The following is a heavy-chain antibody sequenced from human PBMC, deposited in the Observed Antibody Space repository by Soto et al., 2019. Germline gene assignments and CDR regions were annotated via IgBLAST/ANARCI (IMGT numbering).Heavy chain of an antibody. CDR3: AREDTPSLN. V-gene: IGHV1-18*01. CDR2: ISGYNGNT. Sequence: QVQLVQSGAEVKKPGASVKVSCKASGYTFTSYGISWVRQAPGQGLEWMGWISGYNGNTNYAQKLQGRVTMTTDTSTSPAYMEQRSLRTDGTAVYYCAREDTPSLNWGQGTLVSVSS. D-gene: IGHD2-2*01. CDR1: GYTFTSYG. J-gene: IGHJ4*02.